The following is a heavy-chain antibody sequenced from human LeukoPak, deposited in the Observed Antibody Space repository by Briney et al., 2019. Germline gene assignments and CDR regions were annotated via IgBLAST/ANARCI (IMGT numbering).Heavy chain of an antibody. V-gene: IGHV1-2*02. CDR3: ARVPSGSYVFDY. CDR2: INPNSGGT. CDR1: GYTFTGYY. Sequence: ASVKVSCKASGYTFTGYYMHWVRQAPGQGLEWMGWINPNSGGTNYAQKFQGRVTMTRDTSISTAYMELSRLRSDDTAVYYCARVPSGSYVFDYWGQGTLVTVSS. D-gene: IGHD1-26*01. J-gene: IGHJ4*02.